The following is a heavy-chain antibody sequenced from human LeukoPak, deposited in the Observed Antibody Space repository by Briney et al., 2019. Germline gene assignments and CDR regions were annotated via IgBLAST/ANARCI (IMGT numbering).Heavy chain of an antibody. V-gene: IGHV4-59*08. CDR3: ARSKAHLSTSWYGNWFDP. Sequence: SETLSLTCTVSGGSISSYYWSWIRQPPGKGLEWIGYIYYSGSTNYNPSLKSRVTISLDTSKNQLSLKLSSVTAADTAVYYCARSKAHLSTSWYGNWFDPWGQGTLVTVSS. J-gene: IGHJ5*02. D-gene: IGHD2-2*01. CDR1: GGSISSYY. CDR2: IYYSGST.